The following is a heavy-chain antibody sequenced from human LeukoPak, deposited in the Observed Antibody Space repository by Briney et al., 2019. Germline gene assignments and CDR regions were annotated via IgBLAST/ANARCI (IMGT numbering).Heavy chain of an antibody. CDR1: GFSFSTTG. CDR3: AKSTGRYFGLLDDLGY. D-gene: IGHD3-9*01. J-gene: IGHJ4*02. CDR2: ISYDGSNQ. V-gene: IGHV3-30*18. Sequence: QPGGSLRLSCAASGFSFSTTGIHWVRQAPGKGLEWVAAISYDGSNQYYGDSVKGRFTISRDTSKYTVYLQMNSLGAEDTALYYCAKSTGRYFGLLDDLGYWGQGTLVTVSS.